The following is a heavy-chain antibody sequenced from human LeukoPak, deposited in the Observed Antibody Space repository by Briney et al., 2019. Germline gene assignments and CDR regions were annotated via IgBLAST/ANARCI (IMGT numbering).Heavy chain of an antibody. D-gene: IGHD2-21*02. CDR1: GFTFSSYG. Sequence: PGGSLRLSCAASGFTFSSYGMHWVRQAPGKGLEWVAVIWYDGSNKYYADSVKGRFTISRDNSKNTLYLQMNSLRAEDTAVYYCARDAYCGGDCYSGYYYGMDVWGRGTTVTVPS. J-gene: IGHJ6*02. CDR3: ARDAYCGGDCYSGYYYGMDV. V-gene: IGHV3-33*01. CDR2: IWYDGSNK.